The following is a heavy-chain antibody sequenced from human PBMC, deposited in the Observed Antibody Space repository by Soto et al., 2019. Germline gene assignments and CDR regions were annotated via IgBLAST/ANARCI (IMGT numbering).Heavy chain of an antibody. CDR3: ARAREPEYSAGDY. CDR1: GLTVSSSY. J-gene: IGHJ4*02. V-gene: IGHV3-53*01. Sequence: PGGSLRLSCAASGLTVSSSYMSWVRQAPGKGLQWVSVIYSAGSTYYANSVKGRFTISRDISTNMVYLQMSSLTDEDTAVYYCARAREPEYSAGDYWGQGTLVTVSS. CDR2: IYSAGST. D-gene: IGHD5-18*01.